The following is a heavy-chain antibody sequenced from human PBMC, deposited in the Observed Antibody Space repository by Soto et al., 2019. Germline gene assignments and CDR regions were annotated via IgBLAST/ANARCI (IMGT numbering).Heavy chain of an antibody. CDR3: AKAGGGNGDFPD. V-gene: IGHV3-23*01. Sequence: EVQLLESGGGLVQPGGSLRLSCAASGFTFSSYAMSWVRQAPGKGLEWVSAISGSGGSTYYADSVKGRFTISRDNSKNTLYLQMNSRRAEDTAVYYCAKAGGGNGDFPDWGQGTLVTVSS. CDR2: ISGSGGST. CDR1: GFTFSSYA. D-gene: IGHD3-16*01. J-gene: IGHJ1*01.